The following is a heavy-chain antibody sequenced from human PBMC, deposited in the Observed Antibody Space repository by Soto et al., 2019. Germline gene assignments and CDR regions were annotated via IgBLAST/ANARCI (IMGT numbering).Heavy chain of an antibody. J-gene: IGHJ5*02. D-gene: IGHD5-18*01. Sequence: SVKVSCKASGGTFTSYAISWVRQAPGQGLEWMGGINPIFGTANYSQKFQGRVTITRDTSASTAYMELSSLRSEDTAVYYCGRGPAISWFDPWGQGTLVTVSS. CDR3: GRGPAISWFDP. CDR2: INPIFGTA. CDR1: GGTFTSYA. V-gene: IGHV1-69*05.